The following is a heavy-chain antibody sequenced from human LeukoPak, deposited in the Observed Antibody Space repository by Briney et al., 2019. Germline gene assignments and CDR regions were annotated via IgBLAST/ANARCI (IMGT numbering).Heavy chain of an antibody. D-gene: IGHD2-15*01. J-gene: IGHJ4*02. Sequence: PGGSLRLSCTGSGFMFGDFAVSWFRQAPGKGLEWVGLIRTKPYGVTTEYAASVKGRFSISRDDSKSIAYMQMNSLRAEDTAVYYCASRHCSGGGCYFAGADPFDYWGQGILVTVSS. V-gene: IGHV3-49*03. CDR3: ASRHCSGGGCYFAGADPFDY. CDR1: GFMFGDFA. CDR2: IRTKPYGVTT.